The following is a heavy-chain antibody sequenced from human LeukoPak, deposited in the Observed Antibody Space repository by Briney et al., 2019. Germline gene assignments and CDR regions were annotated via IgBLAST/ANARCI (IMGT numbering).Heavy chain of an antibody. CDR2: ISGSGGST. Sequence: SGGSLRLSCAASGFTFSSHAMSWVRQAPGKGLGWVSAISGSGGSTYYADSVKGRFTISRDNSKNTLYLQMNSLRAEDTAVYYCAKDPRVVTGWGQGNLVTVSS. D-gene: IGHD4-23*01. CDR1: GFTFSSHA. V-gene: IGHV3-23*01. J-gene: IGHJ4*02. CDR3: AKDPRVVTG.